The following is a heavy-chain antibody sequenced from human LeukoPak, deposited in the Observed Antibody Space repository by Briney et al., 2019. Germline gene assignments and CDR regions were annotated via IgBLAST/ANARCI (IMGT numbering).Heavy chain of an antibody. D-gene: IGHD3-22*01. CDR1: GYTFTSYG. CDR2: ISGYNGIT. Sequence: ASVKVSCKASGYTFTSYGISWVRQAPGQGLEWVGWISGYNGITNYTQKPQGRVTMTTDTSTSTAYMELRSLRSDDSAVYFCARVYYDTSGYPLKDYWGQGTLVTVSS. V-gene: IGHV1-18*01. J-gene: IGHJ4*02. CDR3: ARVYYDTSGYPLKDY.